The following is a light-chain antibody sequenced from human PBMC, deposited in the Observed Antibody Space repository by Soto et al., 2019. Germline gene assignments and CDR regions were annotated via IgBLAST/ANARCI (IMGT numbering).Light chain of an antibody. CDR1: HTISSSY. CDR3: QHYNSWPLT. Sequence: EIVLTQSPGTLSLSPGERATLSCRASHTISSSYLAWYQQKPGQAPRLLIYHSSTRAPAIPARFSGSGSGTEFTLTISSLQSEDFAVYYCQHYNSWPLTFGGGTKVDIK. V-gene: IGKV3-15*01. CDR2: HSS. J-gene: IGKJ4*01.